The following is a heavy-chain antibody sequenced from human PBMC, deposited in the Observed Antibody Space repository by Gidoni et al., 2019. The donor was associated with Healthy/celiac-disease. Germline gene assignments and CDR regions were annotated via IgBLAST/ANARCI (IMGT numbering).Heavy chain of an antibody. V-gene: IGHV1-18*01. CDR2: ISTYNGDT. Sequence: QLVQSGAEVQNPGASVKVSFKASGYTFTTYGISWVRQGPGQGLEWMGWISTYNGDTNDAQKRQGRVTMTTDTSTSTGYMELRNLRSDDTAVYYWARGGAYGGYPPAHAWGQGTQVTVSS. CDR1: GYTFTTYG. D-gene: IGHD4-17*01. J-gene: IGHJ5*02. CDR3: ARGGAYGGYPPAHA.